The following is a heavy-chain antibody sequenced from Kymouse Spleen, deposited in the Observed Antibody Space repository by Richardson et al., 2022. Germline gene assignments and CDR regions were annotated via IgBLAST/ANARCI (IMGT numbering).Heavy chain of an antibody. D-gene: IGHD6-19*01. J-gene: IGHJ6*02. CDR3: ARPGRHSSPNYYYYGMDV. CDR2: INHSGST. Sequence: QVQLQQWGAGLLKPSETLSLTCAVYGGSFSGYYWSWIRQPPGKGLEWIGEINHSGSTNYNPSLKSRVTISVDTSKNQFSLKLSSVTAADTAVYYCARPGRHSSPNYYYYGMDVWGQGTTVTVSS. V-gene: IGHV4-34*01. CDR1: GGSFSGYY.